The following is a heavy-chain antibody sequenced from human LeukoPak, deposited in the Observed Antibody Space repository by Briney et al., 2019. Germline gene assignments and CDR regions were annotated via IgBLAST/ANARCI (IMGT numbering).Heavy chain of an antibody. CDR2: ISSSGSTI. V-gene: IGHV3-48*03. J-gene: IGHJ4*02. Sequence: GGSLRLSCAASGFTFSSYEMNWVRQAPGKGLEWVSYISSSGSTIYYADSVKGRFTISRDNAKNSLYLQMNGLRAEDTAVYYCWATNLFDYWGQGTLVTVSS. D-gene: IGHD5-12*01. CDR3: WATNLFDY. CDR1: GFTFSSYE.